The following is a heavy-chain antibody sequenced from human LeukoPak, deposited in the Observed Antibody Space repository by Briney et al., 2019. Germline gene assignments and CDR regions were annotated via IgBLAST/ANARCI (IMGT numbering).Heavy chain of an antibody. CDR3: ARGDGSGWYDY. J-gene: IGHJ4*02. CDR2: MNPNSGNT. CDR1: GYTFTGYY. V-gene: IGHV1-8*03. D-gene: IGHD6-19*01. Sequence: ASVKVSCKASGYTFTGYYMHWVRQAPGQGLEWMGWMNPNSGNTGYAQKFQGRVTITRNTSISTAYMELSSLRSEDTAVYYCARGDGSGWYDYWGQGTLVTVSS.